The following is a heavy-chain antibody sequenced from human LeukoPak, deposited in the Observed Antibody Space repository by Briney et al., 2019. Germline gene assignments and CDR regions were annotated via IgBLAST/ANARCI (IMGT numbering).Heavy chain of an antibody. D-gene: IGHD7-27*01. Sequence: SGPTLVNPTETLTLTCTVSRFSLSNARLGVSWIRQPPAKAVEWLAHIYSNDEKSYSTSLKSRLTISKDTSKSQVVLTMTNMDPVDTATYYCARMLGIRGAFDIWGQGTMVTVSS. CDR3: ARMLGIRGAFDI. V-gene: IGHV2-26*01. J-gene: IGHJ3*02. CDR2: IYSNDEK. CDR1: RFSLSNARLG.